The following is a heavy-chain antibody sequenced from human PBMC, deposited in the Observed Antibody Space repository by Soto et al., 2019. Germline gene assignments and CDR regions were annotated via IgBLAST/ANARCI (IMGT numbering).Heavy chain of an antibody. Sequence: GASVKVSCKAPGYTFTSYYLNWVRHAPEQGLEWMGVINPHGGSTKYAQKFQGRVTMTRDTSRSTVYMELRSLMSGDTAIYYCARSSGGNFGIIIEGSNWFDPWGQGTLVTVSS. D-gene: IGHD3-3*01. V-gene: IGHV1-46*01. CDR2: INPHGGST. J-gene: IGHJ5*02. CDR1: GYTFTSYY. CDR3: ARSSGGNFGIIIEGSNWFDP.